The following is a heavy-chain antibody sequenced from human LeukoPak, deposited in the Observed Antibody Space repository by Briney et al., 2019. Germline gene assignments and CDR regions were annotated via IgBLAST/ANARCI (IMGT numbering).Heavy chain of an antibody. V-gene: IGHV4-59*01. CDR3: ARDTYYYDSSGSYYFDY. CDR1: GGSISSYY. D-gene: IGHD3-22*01. CDR2: IYYSGST. Sequence: SETLSLTCTVSGGSISSYYWSWIRQPPGKGREWSGYIYYSGSTNYNPSLKSRVTISVDTSKNQFSLKLSSVTAADTAVYYCARDTYYYDSSGSYYFDYWGQGTLVTVSS. J-gene: IGHJ4*02.